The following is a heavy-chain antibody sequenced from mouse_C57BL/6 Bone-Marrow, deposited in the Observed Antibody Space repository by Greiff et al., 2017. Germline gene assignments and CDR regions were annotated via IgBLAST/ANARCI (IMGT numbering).Heavy chain of an antibody. J-gene: IGHJ4*01. V-gene: IGHV2-5*01. CDR2: IWRGGST. D-gene: IGHD1-1*01. Sequence: QVQLKESGPGLVQPSQSLSITCTVSGFSLTSYGVHWVRQSPGKGLEWLGVIWRGGSTDYNAAFMSRLSITKDNSKSQVFFKMNSLQADDTAIYYCAKKSSYYYGSSYAMDYWGQGTSVTVSS. CDR1: GFSLTSYG. CDR3: AKKSSYYYGSSYAMDY.